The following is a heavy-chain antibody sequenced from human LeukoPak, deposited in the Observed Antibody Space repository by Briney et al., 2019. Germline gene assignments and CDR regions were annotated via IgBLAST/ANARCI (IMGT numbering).Heavy chain of an antibody. Sequence: GSSVKVSCKASGGTFSNSAFSWVRQAPGQGLQWVGRIIPIVDVTSYAQNFKGRVTITADESTTTAYMELSSLRSEDTAVYYCAREMGDREFYFDYWGQGTLVTVSS. CDR2: IIPIVDVT. CDR1: GGTFSNSA. V-gene: IGHV1-69*04. CDR3: AREMGDREFYFDY. J-gene: IGHJ4*02. D-gene: IGHD3-10*01.